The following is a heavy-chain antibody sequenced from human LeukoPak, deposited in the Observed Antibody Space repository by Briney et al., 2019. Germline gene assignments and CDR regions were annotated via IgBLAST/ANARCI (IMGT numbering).Heavy chain of an antibody. D-gene: IGHD6-13*01. V-gene: IGHV4-61*01. J-gene: IGHJ4*02. CDR2: IYYNGNT. CDR3: ARGYRSSWYQVDY. Sequence: SETLSLTCTVSGGSVSSGSYFWRWIRQPPGRGLEWIVFIYYNGNTNSSPSLKSRVTISVDTSKSQFSLKLTSVTAADTAVYYCARGYRSSWYQVDYWGQGTLVTVSS. CDR1: GGSVSSGSYF.